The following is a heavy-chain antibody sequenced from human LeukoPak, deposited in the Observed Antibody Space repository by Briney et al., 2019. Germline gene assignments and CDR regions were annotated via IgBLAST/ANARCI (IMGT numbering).Heavy chain of an antibody. CDR1: GYTLTELA. Sequence: GASVKVSCKVSGYTLTELAMHWVRQAPGKGLEWMGGFDPEDGETIYAQKFQGRVTMTEDTSTDTAYMELSSLRSEDTAVYYCARVDAGYGYYYYGMDVWGQGTTVTVSS. CDR3: ARVDAGYGYYYYGMDV. D-gene: IGHD5-18*01. CDR2: FDPEDGET. V-gene: IGHV1-24*01. J-gene: IGHJ6*02.